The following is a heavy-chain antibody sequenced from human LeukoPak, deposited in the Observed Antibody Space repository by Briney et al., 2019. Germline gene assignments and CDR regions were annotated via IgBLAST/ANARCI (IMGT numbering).Heavy chain of an antibody. CDR2: IYHSGST. CDR3: ARDRVVRGLSI. CDR1: GGSISTYY. J-gene: IGHJ4*02. Sequence: PSETLSLTCSVSGGSISTYYWNWIRQSPGKGLEWIGEIYHSGSTNYNPSLKSRVTISVDKSKNQFSLKLSSVTAADTAVYYCARDRVVRGLSIWGQGTLVTVSS. D-gene: IGHD3-10*01. V-gene: IGHV4-59*12.